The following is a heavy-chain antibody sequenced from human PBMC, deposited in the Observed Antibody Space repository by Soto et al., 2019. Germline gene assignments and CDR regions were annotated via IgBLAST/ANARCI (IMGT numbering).Heavy chain of an antibody. CDR3: ARTLLWFGELRDYYGMDV. CDR1: GYTFTSYG. CDR2: ISAYNGNT. V-gene: IGHV1-18*01. D-gene: IGHD3-10*01. J-gene: IGHJ6*02. Sequence: ASVKVSCKASGYTFTSYGISWVRQAPGQGLEWMGWISAYNGNTNYAQKLQGRVTMTTDTSTSTAYMELRSLRSDDTAVYYCARTLLWFGELRDYYGMDVWGQGTTVTVSS.